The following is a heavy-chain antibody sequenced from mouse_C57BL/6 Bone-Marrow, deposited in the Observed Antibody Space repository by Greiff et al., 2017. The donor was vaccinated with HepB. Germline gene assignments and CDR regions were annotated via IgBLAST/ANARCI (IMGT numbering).Heavy chain of an antibody. V-gene: IGHV3-6*01. CDR1: GYSITSGYY. Sequence: EESGPGLVKPSQSLSLTCSVTGYSITSGYYWNWIRQFPGNKLEWMGYISYDGSNNYNPSLKNRISITRDTSKNQFFLKLNSVTTEDTATYYCARVSGYPDYWGQGTTLTVSS. CDR2: ISYDGSN. J-gene: IGHJ2*01. CDR3: ARVSGYPDY. D-gene: IGHD2-2*01.